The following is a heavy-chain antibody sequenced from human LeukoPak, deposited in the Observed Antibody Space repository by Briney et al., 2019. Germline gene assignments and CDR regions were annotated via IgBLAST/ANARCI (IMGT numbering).Heavy chain of an antibody. CDR2: IYTSGST. CDR1: GGSISSYY. D-gene: IGHD2-2*01. J-gene: IGHJ5*02. CDR3: ARDWFPAARRRELDP. Sequence: PSETLSLTCTVSGGSISSYYWSWIRQPAGKGLEWIGRIYTSGSTNYNPSLKSRVTMSVDTSKNQFSLKLSSVTAADTAVYYCARDWFPAARRRELDPWGQGTLVTVSS. V-gene: IGHV4-4*07.